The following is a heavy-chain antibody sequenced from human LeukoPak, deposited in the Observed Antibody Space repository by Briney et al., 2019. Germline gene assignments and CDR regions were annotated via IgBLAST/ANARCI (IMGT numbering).Heavy chain of an antibody. D-gene: IGHD3-16*01. V-gene: IGHV3-23*01. CDR2: ISGSGGST. CDR3: AKGYYDYVWGSYYFDY. Sequence: GGSLRLSCAASGFTFSSYAMSWVRQAPGKGREWGSAISGSGGSTYYADSVKGRFTISRDNSRDTLYLQMNSLRAEDTAVYYCAKGYYDYVWGSYYFDYWGQGTLVTVSS. J-gene: IGHJ4*02. CDR1: GFTFSSYA.